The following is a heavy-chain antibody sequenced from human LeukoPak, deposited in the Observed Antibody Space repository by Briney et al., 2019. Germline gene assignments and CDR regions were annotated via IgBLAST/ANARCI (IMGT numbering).Heavy chain of an antibody. CDR2: ISSSGSTI. CDR3: ARDSGSSSWTPDWFDP. J-gene: IGHJ5*02. D-gene: IGHD6-13*01. Sequence: GGSLRLSCAASGFTFSSYEMNRVRQAPGKGLEWVSYISSSGSTIYYADSVKGRFTISRDNAKNSLYLQMNSLRAEDTAVYYCARDSGSSSWTPDWFDPWGQGTLVTVSS. V-gene: IGHV3-48*03. CDR1: GFTFSSYE.